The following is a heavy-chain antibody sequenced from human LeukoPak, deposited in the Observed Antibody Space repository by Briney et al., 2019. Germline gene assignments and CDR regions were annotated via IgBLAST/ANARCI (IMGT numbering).Heavy chain of an antibody. CDR2: ISYDGSNK. V-gene: IGHV3-30*18. CDR3: AKATRGYDYYYYGMDV. D-gene: IGHD6-25*01. J-gene: IGHJ6*02. CDR1: GFTFSSYG. Sequence: PGRSLRLSCAASGFTFSSYGMHWVRQAPGKGLEWVAVISYDGSNKYYADSVKGRFTISRDNSKNTLYLQMNSLRAEDTAVYYCAKATRGYDYYYYGMDVWGQGTTVTVSS.